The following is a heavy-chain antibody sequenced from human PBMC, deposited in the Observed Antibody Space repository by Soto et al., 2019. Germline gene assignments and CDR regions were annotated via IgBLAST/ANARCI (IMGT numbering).Heavy chain of an antibody. J-gene: IGHJ6*02. CDR3: ARDRPTSSIRARDYYYAMDV. Sequence: QVQLVQSGAEVKKPGASVKVSCKASDYTFITYGISWVRQATGQGLEWMGWMSYYNGNTNYAQKLQGRVTVTTYTSTTTAYMELWSLRSDDTAVYYCARDRPTSSIRARDYYYAMDVWGQGTTVTVSS. CDR1: DYTFITYG. D-gene: IGHD6-6*01. V-gene: IGHV1-18*01. CDR2: MSYYNGNT.